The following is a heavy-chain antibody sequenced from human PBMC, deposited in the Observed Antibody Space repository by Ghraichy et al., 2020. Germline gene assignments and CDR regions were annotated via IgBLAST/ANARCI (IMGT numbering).Heavy chain of an antibody. J-gene: IGHJ4*02. CDR1: GFTFSSYA. CDR3: ARGPGGSAYSQLDF. Sequence: GESLNISCAASGFTFSSYAMHWVRQAPGKGLEWVTVISYDGNEIFYADSVKGRFTISRDYSKNTIYLQMNSLRPEDTAVYYCARGPGGSAYSQLDFWGQGTLVTVSS. CDR2: ISYDGNEI. D-gene: IGHD3-22*01. V-gene: IGHV3-30*04.